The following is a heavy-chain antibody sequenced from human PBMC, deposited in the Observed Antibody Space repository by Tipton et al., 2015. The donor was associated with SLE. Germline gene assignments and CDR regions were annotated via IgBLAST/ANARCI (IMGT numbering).Heavy chain of an antibody. CDR1: GGSISSSSYY. D-gene: IGHD1-26*01. CDR2: INHSGST. J-gene: IGHJ1*01. V-gene: IGHV4-39*07. CDR3: AREGGKSWAMGATEEYFQH. Sequence: TLSLTCTVSGGSISSSSYYWSWIRQPPGKGLEWIGEINHSGSTNYNPSLKSRVTISVDTSKNQFSLKLSSVTAADTAVYYCAREGGKSWAMGATEEYFQHWGQGTLVTVSS.